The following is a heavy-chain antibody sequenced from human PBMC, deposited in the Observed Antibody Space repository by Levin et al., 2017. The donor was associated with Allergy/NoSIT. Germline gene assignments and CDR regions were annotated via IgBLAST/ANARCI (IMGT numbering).Heavy chain of an antibody. CDR3: ARGPTLAS. V-gene: IGHV4-30-2*01. CDR1: GDSISRGTYS. Sequence: SQTLSLTCAVSGDSISRGTYSWSWIRQPPGKGLEWIGYINHSGFTYFSPSLKSRVTISLDRPNNQFSLQLKSVTAADTAVYFCARGPTLASWGQGILVTVSS. CDR2: INHSGFT. J-gene: IGHJ5*01.